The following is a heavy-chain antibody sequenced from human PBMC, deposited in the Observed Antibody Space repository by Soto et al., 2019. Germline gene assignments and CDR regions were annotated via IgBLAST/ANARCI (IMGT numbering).Heavy chain of an antibody. CDR3: ARVATYYYGSGSPLLYYGMDV. CDR2: TYYRSKWYN. Sequence: PSQTLSLTCAISGDSVSSNSSAWNWIRQSPSRGLEWLGRTYYRSKWYNDYAVSVKSRITINPDTSKNQFSLQLNSVTPEDTAVYYCARVATYYYGSGSPLLYYGMDVWGQGTTVTVS. CDR1: GDSVSSNSSA. D-gene: IGHD3-10*01. J-gene: IGHJ6*02. V-gene: IGHV6-1*01.